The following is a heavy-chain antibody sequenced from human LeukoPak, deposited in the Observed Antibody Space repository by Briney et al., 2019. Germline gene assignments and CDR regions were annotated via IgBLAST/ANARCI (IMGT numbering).Heavy chain of an antibody. CDR1: GYTFTGYY. J-gene: IGHJ6*03. CDR3: ARRPRKIFGVANYYYYMDV. V-gene: IGHV1-2*02. Sequence: ASVKVSCKASGYTFTGYYMHWVRQAPGQGLEWMGWINPNSGGTNYAQKFQGRVTMTRDTSISTAYMELSRLRSDDTAVYYCARRPRKIFGVANYYYYMDVWGKGTTVTVSS. D-gene: IGHD3-3*01. CDR2: INPNSGGT.